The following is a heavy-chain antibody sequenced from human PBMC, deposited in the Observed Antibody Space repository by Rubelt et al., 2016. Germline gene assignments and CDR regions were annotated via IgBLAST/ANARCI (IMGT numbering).Heavy chain of an antibody. J-gene: IGHJ4*02. Sequence: VRQAPGKGLEWVSAISGSGGSTYYADSVKGRFTISRDNSKNTLYLQMNSLRAEDTAVYYCAKQSGRIRYFDWLPGGYFDYWGQGTLVTVSS. CDR2: ISGSGGST. D-gene: IGHD3-9*01. V-gene: IGHV3-23*01. CDR3: AKQSGRIRYFDWLPGGYFDY.